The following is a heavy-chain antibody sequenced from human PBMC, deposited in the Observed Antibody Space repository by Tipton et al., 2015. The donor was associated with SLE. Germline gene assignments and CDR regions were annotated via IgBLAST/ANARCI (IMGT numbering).Heavy chain of an antibody. CDR1: GFIFFSFG. J-gene: IGHJ4*02. Sequence: RSLRLSCAASGFIFFSFGMHWVRQAPGKGLEWVAVMWNDGNTKYYADSVKGRFTISRDISKNTLSLQMNSLRADDTAVYYCARDGSTVTSILYFFDSWGQGTLVTVSS. CDR2: MWNDGNTK. CDR3: ARDGSTVTSILYFFDS. V-gene: IGHV3-33*08. D-gene: IGHD4-17*01.